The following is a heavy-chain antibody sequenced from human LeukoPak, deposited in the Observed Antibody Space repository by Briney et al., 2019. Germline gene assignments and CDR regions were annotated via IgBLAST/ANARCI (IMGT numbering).Heavy chain of an antibody. J-gene: IGHJ5*02. CDR1: GGSFSEYS. D-gene: IGHD5-12*01. V-gene: IGHV4-34*01. CDR2: INHRGNT. CDR3: AYRGPVNGYALDP. Sequence: SETLSLTCAVYGGSFSEYSWTWIRQSPGRGLEWIGEINHRGNTNYSPSLKSRVTISVDTSKNQFSLKLSSVTTADTAVFYCAYRGPVNGYALDPWGQGTLVTVSS.